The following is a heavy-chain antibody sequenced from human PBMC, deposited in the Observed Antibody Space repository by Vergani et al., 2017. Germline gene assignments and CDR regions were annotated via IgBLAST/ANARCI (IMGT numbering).Heavy chain of an antibody. Sequence: QVQLVQSGAEVKKPGASVKVSCKASGYTFTSYYMHWVRQAPGQGLEWMGIINPSGGSTSYAQKFQGRVAMNRDTSKSTVYMELSSLRSDDTAVYYCARQGYCSSTNCYIGGMDVWGQGTTVTVSS. D-gene: IGHD2-2*02. CDR2: INPSGGST. CDR1: GYTFTSYY. J-gene: IGHJ6*02. V-gene: IGHV1-46*03. CDR3: ARQGYCSSTNCYIGGMDV.